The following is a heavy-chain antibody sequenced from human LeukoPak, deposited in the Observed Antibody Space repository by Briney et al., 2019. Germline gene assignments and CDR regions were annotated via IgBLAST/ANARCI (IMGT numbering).Heavy chain of an antibody. D-gene: IGHD1-26*01. Sequence: PGGSLRLSYKASGFTVSSYCMSWVRQAPGKGLEWVALIYSGGNTDYADSVKGRFTISRDDSKNTLYIQMNSLRAEDTAVYYCAREPPVWRESLPSRHFDYWGQGTLVTVSS. CDR2: IYSGGNT. V-gene: IGHV3-53*01. J-gene: IGHJ4*02. CDR1: GFTVSSYC. CDR3: AREPPVWRESLPSRHFDY.